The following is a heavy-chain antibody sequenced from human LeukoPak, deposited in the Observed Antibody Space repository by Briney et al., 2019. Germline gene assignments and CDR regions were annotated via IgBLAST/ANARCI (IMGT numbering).Heavy chain of an antibody. CDR2: IIPILGIA. V-gene: IGHV1-69*04. CDR3: ARDSALGAYSSSWYAFDI. J-gene: IGHJ3*02. CDR1: GGTFSSYT. Sequence: ASVKVSCKASGGTFSSYTISWVRQAPGQGPEWMGRIIPILGIANYAQKFQGRVTITADKSTSTAYMELSSLRSEDTAVYYCARDSALGAYSSSWYAFDIWGQGTMVTVSS. D-gene: IGHD6-13*01.